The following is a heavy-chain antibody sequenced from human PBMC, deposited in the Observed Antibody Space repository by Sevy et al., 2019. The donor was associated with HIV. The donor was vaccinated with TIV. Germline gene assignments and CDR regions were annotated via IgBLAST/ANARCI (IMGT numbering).Heavy chain of an antibody. CDR1: GGTFSSYA. J-gene: IGHJ3*02. CDR2: IIPIFGTA. V-gene: IGHV1-69*06. Sequence: ASVKVSCKASGGTFSSYAISWVRQAPGQGLEWMGGIIPIFGTANYAQKFQGRVTITADKSTSTAYMELSSLRSEDTAVYYCARDGYNKDAFDIWGQRTMVTVSS. D-gene: IGHD5-12*01. CDR3: ARDGYNKDAFDI.